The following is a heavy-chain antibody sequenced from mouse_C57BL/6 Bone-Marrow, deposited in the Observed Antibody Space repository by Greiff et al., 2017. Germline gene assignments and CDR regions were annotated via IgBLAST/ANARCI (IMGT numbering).Heavy chain of an antibody. J-gene: IGHJ3*01. CDR1: GYTFTSYW. V-gene: IGHV1-59*01. CDR2: IDPSDSYT. D-gene: IGHD2-3*01. CDR3: ARSRDGYYLAWFAY. Sequence: VQLQQPGAELVRPGTSVKLSCKASGYTFTSYWMHWVKQRPGQGLEWIGVIDPSDSYTNYNQKFKGKATLTVDPSSSTAYMQLSSLTSEDSAVYYCARSRDGYYLAWFAYWGQGTLVTVSA.